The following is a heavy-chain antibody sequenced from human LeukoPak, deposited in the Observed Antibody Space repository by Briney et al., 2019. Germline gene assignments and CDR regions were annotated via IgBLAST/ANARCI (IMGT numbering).Heavy chain of an antibody. J-gene: IGHJ4*02. CDR3: ARAPSQGYSSGWYLDY. D-gene: IGHD6-19*01. Sequence: PGGSLRLSCTASGFIVSSNYMSWVRQAPGKGLEWASVLYSGGSTYYADSVKGRFTISRDNSKNTLYLQMNSLRAEDTAVYYCARAPSQGYSSGWYLDYWGQGTLVTVSS. CDR1: GFIVSSNY. CDR2: LYSGGST. V-gene: IGHV3-53*01.